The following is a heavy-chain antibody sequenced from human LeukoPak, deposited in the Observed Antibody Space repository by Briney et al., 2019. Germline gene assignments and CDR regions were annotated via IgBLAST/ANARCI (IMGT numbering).Heavy chain of an antibody. Sequence: GGSLRLSCAASGFTFSSYSMNWVRQAPGKGLKWIGFIRSSGTTQYAASVKGRFTISRDDSKSIAYLQMNSLKTEDTAVYYCTRDRFYVWFDPWGQGTLVTVSS. J-gene: IGHJ5*02. CDR3: TRDRFYVWFDP. D-gene: IGHD3-16*01. V-gene: IGHV3-49*04. CDR2: IRSSGTT. CDR1: GFTFSSYS.